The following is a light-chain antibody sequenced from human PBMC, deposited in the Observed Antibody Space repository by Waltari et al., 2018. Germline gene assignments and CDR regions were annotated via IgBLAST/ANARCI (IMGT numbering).Light chain of an antibody. CDR3: QLYGDSPPMYT. CDR2: GAS. J-gene: IGKJ2*01. CDR1: QSVTSRY. V-gene: IGKV3-20*01. Sequence: ETVLTQSPGTLSLSPGERATLSCRASQSVTSRYLAWYQQKRGQAPRRLLYGASIRATGNPDRFSGSESEKDFTLTSSRLEPEDLAVYYWQLYGDSPPMYTCGQGTKLKI.